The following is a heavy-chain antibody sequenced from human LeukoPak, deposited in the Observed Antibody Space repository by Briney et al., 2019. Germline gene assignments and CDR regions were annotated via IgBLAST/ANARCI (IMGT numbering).Heavy chain of an antibody. CDR1: GGSISSSSYY. J-gene: IGHJ4*02. V-gene: IGHV4-39*01. CDR2: IYYSGST. CDR3: ARIRYCSSTSCYKGRTYYFDY. Sequence: PSETLSLTCTVSGGSISSSSYYWGWIRQPPGKGLEWIGSIYYSGSTYYNPSLKSRVTISVDTSKNQFSPKLSSVTAADTAVYYCARIRYCSSTSCYKGRTYYFDYWGQGTLVTVSS. D-gene: IGHD2-2*02.